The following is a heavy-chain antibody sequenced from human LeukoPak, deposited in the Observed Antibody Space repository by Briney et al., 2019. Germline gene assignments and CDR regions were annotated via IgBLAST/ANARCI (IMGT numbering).Heavy chain of an antibody. CDR3: ARRVRSADHRCDF. CDR2: IYTSGNT. D-gene: IGHD1-14*01. Sequence: SSETLSLTCIVSGGSVSSGSYYWSWIRQPAGKGLEWIGRIYTSGNTNYNPSLKSRVTISVDTSKNQFSLQVTSVTAADTAVYYCARRVRSADHRCDFWGQGTLVTVSS. J-gene: IGHJ4*02. V-gene: IGHV4-61*02. CDR1: GGSVSSGSYY.